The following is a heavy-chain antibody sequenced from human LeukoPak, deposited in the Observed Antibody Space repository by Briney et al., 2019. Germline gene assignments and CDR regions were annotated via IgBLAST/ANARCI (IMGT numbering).Heavy chain of an antibody. D-gene: IGHD1-26*01. CDR3: ARADSGSYPQHFDY. CDR1: GYSISSGYS. J-gene: IGHJ4*02. CDR2: IYTSGST. Sequence: SETLSLTCTVSGYSISSGYSWGRIRQPPGKGLEWIGRIYTSGSTNYNPSLKSRVTMSVDTSKNQFSLKLSSVTAADTAVYYCARADSGSYPQHFDYWGQGTLVTVSS. V-gene: IGHV4-38-2*02.